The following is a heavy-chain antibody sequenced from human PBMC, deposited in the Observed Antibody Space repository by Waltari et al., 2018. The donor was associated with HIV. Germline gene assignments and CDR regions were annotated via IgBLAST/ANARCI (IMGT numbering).Heavy chain of an antibody. CDR3: ARSPPLYSHYGDDAFDI. CDR2: IKQDGNEK. V-gene: IGHV3-7*01. J-gene: IGHJ3*02. CDR1: GFTFSAYW. D-gene: IGHD4-4*01. Sequence: EVQLVESGGGLVQPGGSLRLSCAASGFTFSAYWMSWVRQAPGKGLEWVANIKQDGNEKYFVDSVKGRFTISRDNAKNSLYLQMNSLRAEDTAVYYCARSPPLYSHYGDDAFDIWGQGTMVTVSS.